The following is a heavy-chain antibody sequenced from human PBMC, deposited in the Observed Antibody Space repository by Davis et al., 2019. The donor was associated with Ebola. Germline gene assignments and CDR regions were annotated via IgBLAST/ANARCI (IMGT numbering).Heavy chain of an antibody. D-gene: IGHD1-26*01. CDR2: IYYSGST. J-gene: IGHJ6*03. CDR3: ARRASGWEPRHNAYYYYMDV. Sequence: PSETLSLTCTVSGGSISSGDYYWSWIRQPPGKGLEWIGYIYYSGSTYYNPSLKSRVTISVDTSKNEFSLKLNSVTAADTAVYYCARRASGWEPRHNAYYYYMDVWGKGTTVTVSS. V-gene: IGHV4-30-4*08. CDR1: GGSISSGDYY.